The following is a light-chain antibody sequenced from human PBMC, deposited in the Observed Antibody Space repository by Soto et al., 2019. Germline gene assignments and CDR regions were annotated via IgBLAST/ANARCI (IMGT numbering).Light chain of an antibody. V-gene: IGKV1-16*02. Sequence: TNTNRASQGISNYLAWYQQKPGKAPKSLIYAASNLQSGVPSKFSGSRSGTDLTLTFGSLQPEDFASYFFQQYHSFPQAFGQGTKVDIK. CDR3: QQYHSFPQA. CDR2: AAS. J-gene: IGKJ1*01. CDR1: QGISNY.